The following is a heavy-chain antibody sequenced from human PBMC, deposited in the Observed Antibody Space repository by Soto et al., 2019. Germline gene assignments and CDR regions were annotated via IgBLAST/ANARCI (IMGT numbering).Heavy chain of an antibody. CDR3: ARGGGVGVAGSAAFDM. CDR2: INPATGAA. D-gene: IGHD3-3*01. Sequence: QLHLVQSGAVVKKPGASVTVSCSASGYPVTAYYMHWVRQAPGRGLEWMGGINPATGAAKYTQTFQGRVTMARDTSTGTLFMELSGLTSEDTTVFYCARGGGVGVAGSAAFDMWGQGTLVTVSS. V-gene: IGHV1-2*02. CDR1: GYPVTAYY. J-gene: IGHJ3*02.